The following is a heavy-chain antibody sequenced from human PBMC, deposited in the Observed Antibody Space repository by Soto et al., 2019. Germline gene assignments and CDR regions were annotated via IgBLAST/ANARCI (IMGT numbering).Heavy chain of an antibody. CDR3: AREDYYDTGYYVV. D-gene: IGHD3-9*01. Sequence: PSETLSLTCTVSGRSMSGYYWSWIRQPAGERLGWIGRIYTSGTTDFNPSLRGRVTMSVDTSKNQFSLKLTSVTAADTALYYCAREDYYDTGYYVVWGQGTQVTVSS. CDR1: GRSMSGYY. V-gene: IGHV4-4*07. J-gene: IGHJ4*02. CDR2: IYTSGTT.